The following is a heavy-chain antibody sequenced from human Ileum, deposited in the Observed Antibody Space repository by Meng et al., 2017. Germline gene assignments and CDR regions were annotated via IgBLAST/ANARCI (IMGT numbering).Heavy chain of an antibody. CDR2: IYQSGNT. V-gene: IGHV4-4*02. CDR1: CTSISRNKW. CDR3: ARCQQYLVNNWFDP. J-gene: IGHJ5*02. Sequence: QGQLEESGPRLVNPVGTLSLICAGSCTSISRNKWWGWVRQSPGKGLEWIGEIYQSGNTNYNPALKSRVTISLDKSKNQFSLNLTSVTAADTAIYYCARCQQYLVNNWFDPWGQGILVTVSS. D-gene: IGHD4-11*01.